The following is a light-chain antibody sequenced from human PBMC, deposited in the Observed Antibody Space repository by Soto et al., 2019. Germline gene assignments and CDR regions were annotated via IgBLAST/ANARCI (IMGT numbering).Light chain of an antibody. V-gene: IGLV2-14*01. CDR3: SSYTSTRTPGV. CDR1: SSDVGAYKF. CDR2: EVR. J-gene: IGLJ3*02. Sequence: QSALTQPASLSGAPGQSITIFCSGTSSDVGAYKFVSWYLHHPGKAPQVMIYEVRNRHSGVSNRFSGSKSGNTASLTISGLQPEDEGDYYCSSYTSTRTPGVFGGGTKLPS.